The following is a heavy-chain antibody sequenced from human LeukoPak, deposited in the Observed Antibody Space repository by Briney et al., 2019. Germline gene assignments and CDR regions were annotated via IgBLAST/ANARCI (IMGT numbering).Heavy chain of an antibody. CDR3: ARQIGRDTWSLDY. J-gene: IGHJ4*02. V-gene: IGHV4-39*01. Sequence: SETPSLTCSVSGDSISGSDYYWGWIRQPPGKGLEWIGSQHYSGRTYDNPSLKSRVTISVDTSKNQFSLNLNSVTAADTAVYYCARQIGRDTWSLDYWGQGTLVTVSS. CDR2: QHYSGRT. CDR1: GDSISGSDYY. D-gene: IGHD2-8*02.